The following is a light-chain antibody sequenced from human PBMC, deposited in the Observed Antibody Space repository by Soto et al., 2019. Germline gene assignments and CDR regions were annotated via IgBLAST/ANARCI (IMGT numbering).Light chain of an antibody. CDR2: DVS. J-gene: IGLJ1*01. CDR1: SSDVGGYNY. CDR3: SSYTSSSTYV. V-gene: IGLV2-14*01. Sequence: QSALTRPASVSGSRGQSITIACTGTSSDVGGYNYVSWYQQHPGKAPKLMIYDVSNRPSGVSNRFSGSKSGNTASLTISGLQAEDEADYYCSSYTSSSTYVFGTGTKVTVL.